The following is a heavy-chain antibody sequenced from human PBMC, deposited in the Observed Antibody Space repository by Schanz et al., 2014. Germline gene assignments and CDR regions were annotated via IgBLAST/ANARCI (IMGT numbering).Heavy chain of an antibody. CDR3: AKSQGSSFDS. J-gene: IGHJ4*02. CDR1: GFTFSSYS. Sequence: EVQLVASGGGLVQPGGSLRLSCTASGFTFSSYSMNWVRQAPGKGLEWVSYVSRSTPDIYYADSVKGRFTISRDNSKNTLYLQMSSLRAEDTAVYCCAKSQGSSFDSWGQGTLVTVSS. V-gene: IGHV3-21*04. CDR2: VSRSTPDI. D-gene: IGHD6-13*01.